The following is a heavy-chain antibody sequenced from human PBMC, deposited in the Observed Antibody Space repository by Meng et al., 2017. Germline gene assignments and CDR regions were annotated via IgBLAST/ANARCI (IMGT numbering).Heavy chain of an antibody. D-gene: IGHD3-3*01. V-gene: IGHV1-18*01. J-gene: IGHJ4*02. Sequence: ASVKVSRKASGYTFTSYGISWVRQAPGQGLEWMGWISAYNGNTNYAQKLQGRVTMTTDTSTSTAYMELRSLRSDDTAVYYCARDLDFWSGYPSDFDYWGQGTLVTVSS. CDR3: ARDLDFWSGYPSDFDY. CDR2: ISAYNGNT. CDR1: GYTFTSYG.